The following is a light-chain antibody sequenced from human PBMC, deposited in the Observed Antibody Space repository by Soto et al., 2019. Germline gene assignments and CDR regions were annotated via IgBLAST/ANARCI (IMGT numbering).Light chain of an antibody. CDR1: QSVSSN. J-gene: IGKJ5*01. CDR2: DAS. V-gene: IGKV3-15*01. Sequence: EVVMTQSASILSLSPGERATLSCRASQSVSSNLGWYQQKPGQAPRLVIYDASTRATGVPPRFSGSGSGTEFTLTISSLQSEDFAVYYCQEYDNWPPITFGQGTRLEI. CDR3: QEYDNWPPIT.